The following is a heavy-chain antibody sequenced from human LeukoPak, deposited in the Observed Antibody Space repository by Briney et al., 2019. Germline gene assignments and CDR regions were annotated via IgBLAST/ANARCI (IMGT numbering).Heavy chain of an antibody. D-gene: IGHD3-3*01. J-gene: IGHJ4*02. V-gene: IGHV4-34*01. CDR2: INNSGST. Sequence: SETLSLTCAVYGGSFSGYYWSWIRQPPGKGLEWIGEINNSGSTNYNPSLKSRVTISVDTSKNQFSLKLSSVTAADTAVYYCARGRGGVVIIRSRPYYLDYWGQGTLVTVSS. CDR1: GGSFSGYY. CDR3: ARGRGGVVIIRSRPYYLDY.